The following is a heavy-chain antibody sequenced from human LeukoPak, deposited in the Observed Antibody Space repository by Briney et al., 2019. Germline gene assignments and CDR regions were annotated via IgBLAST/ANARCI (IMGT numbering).Heavy chain of an antibody. V-gene: IGHV4-39*01. J-gene: IGHJ4*02. CDR2: IYYSGST. CDR1: GGFISSSYYY. D-gene: IGHD3-16*01. CDR3: ARHDDKGGYFDY. Sequence: PSETLSLTCTVSGGFISSSYYYWGWIRQPPGKGLEWIGSIYYSGSTYYNPSLKSRVTISVDTSKNQFSLKLSSVTAADTAVYYCARHDDKGGYFDYWGQGTLVTVSS.